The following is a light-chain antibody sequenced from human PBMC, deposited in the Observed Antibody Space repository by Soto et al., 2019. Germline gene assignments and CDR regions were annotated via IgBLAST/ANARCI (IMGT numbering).Light chain of an antibody. CDR3: QHYNNWPPWT. J-gene: IGKJ1*01. CDR1: QSVSRN. Sequence: EIVMTQSPATLSVSPGERATLSCRASQSVSRNLAWYQQKFGQPPRLLIYGASTRATGIPARFSGSGSGTEFTLTISSLQSEDFAVYYCQHYNNWPPWTFGQGTKVEIK. V-gene: IGKV3-15*01. CDR2: GAS.